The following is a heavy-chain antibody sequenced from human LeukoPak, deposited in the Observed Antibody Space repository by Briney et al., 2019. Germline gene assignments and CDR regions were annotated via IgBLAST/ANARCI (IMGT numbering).Heavy chain of an antibody. CDR2: VYPGDSIT. V-gene: IGHV5-51*01. D-gene: IGHD3-9*01. CDR3: ARFDIFTGYYLFDY. CDR1: GYRFTNYW. Sequence: GESLKISCKGSGYRFTNYWIGWVRQMPGKGLESMGIVYPGDSITRYSPSFQGQVTISVDKSINTAYLQWSSLKASDTAMYYCARFDIFTGYYLFDYWGQGTLVTVSS. J-gene: IGHJ4*02.